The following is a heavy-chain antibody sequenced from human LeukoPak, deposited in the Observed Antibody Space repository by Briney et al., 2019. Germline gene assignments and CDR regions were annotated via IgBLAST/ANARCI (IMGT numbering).Heavy chain of an antibody. Sequence: PSETLSLTCTVSGGSISSSSHYWGWIRQPPGKGLEWIGSMYYRGSTYHNPSLKSRVTISVDTSKNQFSLKLSSVTAADTAVYYCARLGLYRRYYFDYWGQGTLVTVSS. CDR3: ARLGLYRRYYFDY. V-gene: IGHV4-39*07. J-gene: IGHJ4*02. CDR2: MYYRGST. D-gene: IGHD2-2*02. CDR1: GGSISSSSHY.